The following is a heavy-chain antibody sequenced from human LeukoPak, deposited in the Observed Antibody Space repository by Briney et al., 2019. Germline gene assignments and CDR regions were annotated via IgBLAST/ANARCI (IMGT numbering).Heavy chain of an antibody. CDR1: GGTFSSYA. Sequence: SVKVSCKASGGTFSSYAISWVRQAPGHGLEWMGGIIPIFGTANYAQKFQGRVTITADESTSTAYMELSSLRSEDTAVYYCASTRSQLVVPAATAFDYWGQGTLVTVSS. CDR3: ASTRSQLVVPAATAFDY. D-gene: IGHD2-2*01. CDR2: IIPIFGTA. J-gene: IGHJ4*02. V-gene: IGHV1-69*01.